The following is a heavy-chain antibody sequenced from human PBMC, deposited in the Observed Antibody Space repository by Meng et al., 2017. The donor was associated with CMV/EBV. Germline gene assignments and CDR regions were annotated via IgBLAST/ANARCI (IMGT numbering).Heavy chain of an antibody. J-gene: IGHJ4*02. CDR2: INHSGST. CDR3: ARGQWLPFDY. CDR1: GGSFSGYY. D-gene: IGHD3-22*01. V-gene: IGHV4-34*01. Sequence: SETLSLTCAVYGGSFSGYYWSWIRQPPGKGLEWIGEINHSGSTNYNPSLKSRVTISVDTSKNQFSLKLSSVTAADTAVYYCARGQWLPFDYWGQGTLVTVSS.